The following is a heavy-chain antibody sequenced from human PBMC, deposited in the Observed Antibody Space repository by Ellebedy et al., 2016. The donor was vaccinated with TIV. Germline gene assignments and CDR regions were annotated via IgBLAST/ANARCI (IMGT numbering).Heavy chain of an antibody. D-gene: IGHD3-9*01. Sequence: SETLSLTXTVSGGSISSYYWSWIRQPPGKGLEWIGYIYYSGSTNYNPSLKSRVTISVDTSKNQFSLKLSSVTAADTAVYYCARENGDIVTGYYNFDYWGQGTLVTVSS. CDR3: ARENGDIVTGYYNFDY. CDR1: GGSISSYY. V-gene: IGHV4-59*01. J-gene: IGHJ4*02. CDR2: IYYSGST.